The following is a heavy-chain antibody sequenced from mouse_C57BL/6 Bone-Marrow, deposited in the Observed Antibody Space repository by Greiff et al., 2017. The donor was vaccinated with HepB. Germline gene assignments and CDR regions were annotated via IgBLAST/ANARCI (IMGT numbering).Heavy chain of an antibody. CDR1: GYAFSSSW. V-gene: IGHV1-82*01. Sequence: VQLQQSGPELVKPGASVKISCKASGYAFSSSWMNWVKQRPGKGLEWIGRIYPGDGDPNYNGKFKGKATLTADKSSSTAYMQLSSLTSEDSAVYFCAPYYYGSSPCHYWGQGTTLTVSS. J-gene: IGHJ2*01. D-gene: IGHD1-1*01. CDR2: IYPGDGDP. CDR3: APYYYGSSPCHY.